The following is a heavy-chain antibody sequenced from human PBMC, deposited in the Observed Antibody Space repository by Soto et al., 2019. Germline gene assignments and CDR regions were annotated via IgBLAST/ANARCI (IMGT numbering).Heavy chain of an antibody. J-gene: IGHJ4*02. CDR1: GGSLTGYY. Sequence: QVQLQQWGAGLLKPSETLSLTCTVNGGSLTGYYWSWIRQPPGKGLEWIGEVKDGGSTNYSPSLRVRVPISADTSNNHFSLRLNSVTAADTAVYLCARGQEGIVATHWDQGALVTVSS. D-gene: IGHD5-12*01. CDR2: VKDGGST. CDR3: ARGQEGIVATH. V-gene: IGHV4-34*01.